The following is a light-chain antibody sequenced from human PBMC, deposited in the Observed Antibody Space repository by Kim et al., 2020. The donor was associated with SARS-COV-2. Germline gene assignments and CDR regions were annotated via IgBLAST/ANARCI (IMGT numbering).Light chain of an antibody. CDR3: NSRDSNDNVV. CDR2: GKN. J-gene: IGLJ2*01. Sequence: ELTQDPAVSVALGQTVRTTCQGDSLRSYYATWYQQKPGQAPILVIYGKNNRPSGIPDRFSGSSSGNTASLTITGTQAGDEADYYCNSRDSNDNVVFGGGTQRTVL. V-gene: IGLV3-19*01. CDR1: SLRSYY.